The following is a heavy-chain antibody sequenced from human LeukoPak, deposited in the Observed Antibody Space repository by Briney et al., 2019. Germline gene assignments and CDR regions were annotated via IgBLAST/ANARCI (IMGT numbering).Heavy chain of an antibody. Sequence: GGSLRLSCAASGFTFDDYAMHWVRQAPGKGLEWVSGISWNSGSIGYADSVKGRFTISRNNAKNSLYLQMNSLRAEDTALYYCAKSSWELLSQLDYWGQGTLVTVSS. CDR3: AKSSWELLSQLDY. CDR1: GFTFDDYA. D-gene: IGHD1-26*01. J-gene: IGHJ4*02. CDR2: ISWNSGSI. V-gene: IGHV3-9*01.